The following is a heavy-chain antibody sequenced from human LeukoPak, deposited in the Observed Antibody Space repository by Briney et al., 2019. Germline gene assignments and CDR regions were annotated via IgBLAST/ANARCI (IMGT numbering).Heavy chain of an antibody. J-gene: IGHJ5*02. CDR1: GGSISSGGYS. V-gene: IGHV4-30-2*01. CDR2: IYHSGST. D-gene: IGHD4-23*01. CDR3: ARVVIAVYFGVGGNSRWFDP. Sequence: PSETLSLTCAVSGGSISSGGYSWSWIRQPPGKGLEWIGYIYHSGSTYYNPSLKSRVTISVDRSKNQFSLKLSSVTAADTAVYCCARVVIAVYFGVGGNSRWFDPWGQGTLVTVSS.